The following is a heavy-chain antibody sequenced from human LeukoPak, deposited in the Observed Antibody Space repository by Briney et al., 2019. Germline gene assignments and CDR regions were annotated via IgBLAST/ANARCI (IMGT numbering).Heavy chain of an antibody. D-gene: IGHD6-13*01. CDR3: ARRRLSSRGVGYNWFDP. CDR2: MNPNSGNT. J-gene: IGHJ5*02. V-gene: IGHV1-8*01. CDR1: GYTFTSYD. Sequence: ASVKVSCKASGYTFTSYDINWVRQATGQGLERMGWMNPNSGNTGYAQKFQGRVTMTRNTSISTAYMELSSLRSEDTAVYYCARRRLSSRGVGYNWFDPWGQGTLVTVSS.